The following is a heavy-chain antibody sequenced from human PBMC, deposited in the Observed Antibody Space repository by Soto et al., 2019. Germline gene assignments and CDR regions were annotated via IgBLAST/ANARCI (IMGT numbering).Heavy chain of an antibody. CDR1: GFSFSNCG. CDR2: ISFDGNDK. D-gene: IGHD3-16*01. CDR3: VKGSDVARQELYY. Sequence: QVQLVGSGGGVVQPGRSLRLSCAASGFSFSNCGMHWVRQAPGKGLEWVAAISFDGNDKYYSEAVKGRFTISRDNSKNRLCMQMSSVRVADTAVYYCVKGSDVARQELYYWCQGTLVTVSS. J-gene: IGHJ4*02. V-gene: IGHV3-30*18.